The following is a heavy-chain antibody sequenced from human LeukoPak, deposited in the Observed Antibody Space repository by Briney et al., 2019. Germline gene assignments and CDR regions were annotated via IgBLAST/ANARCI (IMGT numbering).Heavy chain of an antibody. CDR2: ISGSGGST. CDR1: GFTFSSFA. J-gene: IGHJ4*02. D-gene: IGHD3/OR15-3a*01. CDR3: AKHFCTGLDCSLFDS. Sequence: GGSLRLSCAASGFTFSSFATSWVRQAPQKGLEWVSAISGSGGSTYYADSVKGRFTISRDNSKNTLYLQLNSLRPEDTALYYCAKHFCTGLDCSLFDSWGQGTLVTVSS. V-gene: IGHV3-23*01.